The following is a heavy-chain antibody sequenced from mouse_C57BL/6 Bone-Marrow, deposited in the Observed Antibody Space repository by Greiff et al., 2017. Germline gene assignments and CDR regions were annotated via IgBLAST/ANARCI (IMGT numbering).Heavy chain of an antibody. CDR3: AKGFAY. CDR1: GYTFTDYY. Sequence: EVQLQQSGPELVKPGASVKISCKASGYTFTDYYMNWVKQSHGKSLEWIGDINPNNGGTSYNQKFKGKATLTVDKSSSTAYMELRRLPSEDSAVYYCAKGFAYWGQGTLVTVSA. CDR2: INPNNGGT. V-gene: IGHV1-26*01. J-gene: IGHJ3*01.